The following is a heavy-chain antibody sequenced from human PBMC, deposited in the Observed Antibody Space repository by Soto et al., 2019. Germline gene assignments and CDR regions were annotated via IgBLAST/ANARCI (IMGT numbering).Heavy chain of an antibody. Sequence: ASVKVSCKASGYTFTGHYMHWVRQAPGQGLEWMGWINSNSVGTNYAQKFQGRVTMTRDTSISTAYMELSRLRSDDTAVYYCAREPMVRDEHGFDILGQGTMVNVSS. CDR2: INSNSVGT. J-gene: IGHJ3*02. V-gene: IGHV1-2*02. CDR3: AREPMVRDEHGFDI. D-gene: IGHD3-10*01. CDR1: GYTFTGHY.